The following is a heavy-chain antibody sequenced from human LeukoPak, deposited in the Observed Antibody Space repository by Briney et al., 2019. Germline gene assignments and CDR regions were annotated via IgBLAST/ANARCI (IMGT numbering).Heavy chain of an antibody. CDR2: ITPSSSSI. CDR1: GFTFSAYS. CDR3: ASDHDSPFDF. Sequence: GGSLRLSCAASGFTFSAYSMNWVRQAPGKGLEWVSSITPSSSSIFYADSVKGRFTISRDNAKNLLYLQMSSLRAEDTAVYYCASDHDSPFDFWGQGTLVTVSS. V-gene: IGHV3-21*06. J-gene: IGHJ4*02. D-gene: IGHD1-1*01.